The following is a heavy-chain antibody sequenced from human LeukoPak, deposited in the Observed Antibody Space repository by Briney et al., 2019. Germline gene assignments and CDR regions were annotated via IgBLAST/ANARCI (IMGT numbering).Heavy chain of an antibody. J-gene: IGHJ2*01. V-gene: IGHV1-69*05. D-gene: IGHD2-15*01. CDR2: IIPIFGTA. CDR3: APTWGGGSRYFDL. Sequence: SVKVSCKASGGTFSSYAISWVRQAPGQGLECMGRIIPIFGTANYAQKFQGRVTITTDESTSTAYMELSSLRSEDTAVYYCAPTWGGGSRYFDLWGRGTLVTVSS. CDR1: GGTFSSYA.